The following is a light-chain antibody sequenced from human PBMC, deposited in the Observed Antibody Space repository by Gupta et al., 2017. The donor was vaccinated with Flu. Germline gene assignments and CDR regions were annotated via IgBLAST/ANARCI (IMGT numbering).Light chain of an antibody. CDR2: GAS. CDR3: QQSDTTPRT. CDR1: QSINSY. J-gene: IGKJ3*01. V-gene: IGKV1-39*01. Sequence: DIQMTQSPSSLSASVGDRVTITCRASQSINSYLNWYQQKAGKAPKVLSYGASTLRSGVPSRFSGSGSGTDFTLTISSLQPYDFATYYCQQSDTTPRTFGHGTKVDVK.